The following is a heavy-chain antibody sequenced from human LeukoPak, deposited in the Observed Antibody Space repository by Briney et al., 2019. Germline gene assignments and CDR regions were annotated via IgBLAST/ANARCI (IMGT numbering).Heavy chain of an antibody. CDR2: ISYDGSNK. Sequence: GGSLRLSCAASGFTFSSYAMHWVRQAPGKGLEWVAVISYDGSNKYYADSVKGRFTISRDNSKNTLYLQMNSLRAEDTAVYYCARADDSSGYYWDGYAFDIWGQGTMVTVSS. V-gene: IGHV3-30-3*01. J-gene: IGHJ3*02. D-gene: IGHD3-22*01. CDR1: GFTFSSYA. CDR3: ARADDSSGYYWDGYAFDI.